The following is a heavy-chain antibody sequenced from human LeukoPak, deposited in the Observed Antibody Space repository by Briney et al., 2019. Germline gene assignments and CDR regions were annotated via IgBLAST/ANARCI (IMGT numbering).Heavy chain of an antibody. D-gene: IGHD1-1*01. CDR1: GYNFANYW. V-gene: IGHV5-51*01. Sequence: GASVKDSCKGSGYNFANYWIGWVRQMPGKGLEWVGIIYPGDSDTTYSPSFHGHVTISVDTSIGTAYLQWSSLKASDTAIYYCTKSAVPNYWYFDLWGRGTLVTVSS. CDR2: IYPGDSDT. CDR3: TKSAVPNYWYFDL. J-gene: IGHJ2*01.